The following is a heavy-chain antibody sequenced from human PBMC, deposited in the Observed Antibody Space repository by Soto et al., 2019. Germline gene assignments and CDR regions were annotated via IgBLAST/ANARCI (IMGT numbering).Heavy chain of an antibody. D-gene: IGHD6-13*01. V-gene: IGHV1-69*04. CDR2: IIPILGIA. Sequence: ASVKVSCKASGGTFSSYTISWVRQAPGQGLEWMGRIIPILGIANYAQKFQGRVTITADKSTSTAYMELSSLRSEDTAVYYCARDLGYSSSWYPSGGFWFDPWGQGTLVTVSS. J-gene: IGHJ5*02. CDR1: GGTFSSYT. CDR3: ARDLGYSSSWYPSGGFWFDP.